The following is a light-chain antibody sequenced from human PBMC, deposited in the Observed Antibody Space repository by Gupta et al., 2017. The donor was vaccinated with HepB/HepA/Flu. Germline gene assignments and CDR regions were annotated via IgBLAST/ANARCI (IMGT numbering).Light chain of an antibody. V-gene: IGLV2-18*02. Sequence: QSALTQPPSVSGSPGQSVAISCTGTSSDVGTYNRVSWYQQSPGTTPKLLIYEVTKRPSGVPDRFSGSKSGNTAFLTISGRQAEDESDYYCSAHTSTKTWVFGGGTKVTVL. CDR2: EVT. J-gene: IGLJ3*02. CDR1: SSDVGTYNR. CDR3: SAHTSTKTWV.